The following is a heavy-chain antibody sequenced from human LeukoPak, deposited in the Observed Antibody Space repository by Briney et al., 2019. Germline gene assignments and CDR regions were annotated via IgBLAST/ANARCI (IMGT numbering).Heavy chain of an antibody. Sequence: GGPLRLSCAASGFTFSSYWMSWVRQAPGEGLEWVANIKQDGSEKYYVDSVKGRFTISRDNAKNSVYLQMNSLRAEDTAVYYCASGYYYDSSGPPDYFDYWGQGTLVTVSS. D-gene: IGHD3-22*01. V-gene: IGHV3-7*01. CDR3: ASGYYYDSSGPPDYFDY. CDR2: IKQDGSEK. J-gene: IGHJ4*02. CDR1: GFTFSSYW.